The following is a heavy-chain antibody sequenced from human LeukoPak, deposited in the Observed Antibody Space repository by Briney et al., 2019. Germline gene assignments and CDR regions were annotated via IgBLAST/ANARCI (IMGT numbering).Heavy chain of an antibody. CDR3: TRGGSSRFDY. CDR1: GFTFSNYW. CDR2: IKPDGSET. V-gene: IGHV3-7*01. J-gene: IGHJ4*02. Sequence: GGSLRLSCEASGFTFSNYWMHWIRQAPGKGLEWVATIKPDGSETYYVDSVKGRFTMSRDNAKNSLFLQMNSLRAEDTALYYCTRGGSSRFDYWGQGTLVSVSS.